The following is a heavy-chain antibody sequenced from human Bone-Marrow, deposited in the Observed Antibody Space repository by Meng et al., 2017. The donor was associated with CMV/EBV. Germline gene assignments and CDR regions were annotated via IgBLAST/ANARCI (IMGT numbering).Heavy chain of an antibody. CDR2: ISAYNGNT. CDR3: ARDFSQWEPDMQDAFDI. Sequence: SVKVSCKASGYTFTSYGISWVRQAPGQGLEWMGWISAYNGNTNYAQKLQGRVTMTTDTSTSTAYMELRSLRSDDTAVYYCARDFSQWEPDMQDAFDIWGQGTMVTVSS. V-gene: IGHV1-18*01. D-gene: IGHD1-26*01. J-gene: IGHJ3*02. CDR1: GYTFTSYG.